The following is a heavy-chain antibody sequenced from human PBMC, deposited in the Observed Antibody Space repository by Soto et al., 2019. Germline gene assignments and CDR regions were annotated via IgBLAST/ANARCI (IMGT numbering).Heavy chain of an antibody. Sequence: GGSLRLSCAASGFTVSSNYMSWVRQAPGKGLEWVSVIYSGVSTYYADSVKGRFTISRDNSKNTLYLQMNSLRAEDTAVYYCAVYQLLSPFDYWGQGTLVTVSS. CDR1: GFTVSSNY. D-gene: IGHD2-2*01. CDR3: AVYQLLSPFDY. CDR2: IYSGVST. V-gene: IGHV3-66*01. J-gene: IGHJ4*02.